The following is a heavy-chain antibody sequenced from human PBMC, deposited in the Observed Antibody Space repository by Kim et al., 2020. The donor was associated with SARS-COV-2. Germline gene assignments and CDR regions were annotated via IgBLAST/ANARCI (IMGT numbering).Heavy chain of an antibody. Sequence: SETLSLTCTVSGGSISSYYWSWIRQPAGKGLEWIGRIYTSGSTNYNPSLKSRVTMSVDTSKNQFSLKLSSVTAADTAVYYCARGQEEVRGPDYYYYGMDVWGQGTTVTVSS. V-gene: IGHV4-4*07. CDR1: GGSISSYY. CDR3: ARGQEEVRGPDYYYYGMDV. D-gene: IGHD3-10*01. J-gene: IGHJ6*02. CDR2: IYTSGST.